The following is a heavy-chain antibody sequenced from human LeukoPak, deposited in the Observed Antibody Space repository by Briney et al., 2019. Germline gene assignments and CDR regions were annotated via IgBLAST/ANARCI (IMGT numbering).Heavy chain of an antibody. CDR3: ARHAVVVAAVGDFDY. CDR2: FYYTGST. Sequence: NSSETLSLTCTVSGGSISSSSYYWGWIRQPPGKGLEWIGSFYYTGSTYYNPSLKSRVTISVDTSKNLLSLKLNSVTAADTAVYYCARHAVVVAAVGDFDYWGQGTLVTVSS. J-gene: IGHJ4*02. CDR1: GGSISSSSYY. V-gene: IGHV4-39*01. D-gene: IGHD2-15*01.